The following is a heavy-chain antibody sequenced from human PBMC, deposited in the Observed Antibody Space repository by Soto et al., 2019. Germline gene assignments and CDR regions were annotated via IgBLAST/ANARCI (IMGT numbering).Heavy chain of an antibody. D-gene: IGHD6-19*01. J-gene: IGHJ4*02. CDR1: GGSINSNYF. CDR3: ATTIYSNGWSLDY. Sequence: SETLSLTCAVSGGSINSNYFWGWIRQPPGRGLEWIGSIYYGGNTYYNPSLKSRVTISADSSKNQFSLNLNSVTAADTAVYYCATTIYSNGWSLDYWGQGTLVTVS. V-gene: IGHV4-39*01. CDR2: IYYGGNT.